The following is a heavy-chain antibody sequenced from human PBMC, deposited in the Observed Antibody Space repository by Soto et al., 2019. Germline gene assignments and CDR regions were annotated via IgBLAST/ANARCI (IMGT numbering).Heavy chain of an antibody. CDR1: GYPVTAYY. D-gene: IGHD3-3*01. V-gene: IGHV1-2*02. Sequence: QLHLVQSGAVVKKPGASVTVSCSASGYPVTAYYMHWVRQAPGRGLEWMGGINPATGAAKYTQTCRGGVTRTRDTSTSTVFMELSGLTSEDTAVFYCARGGGVGVAGSAAFDMWGQGTLVTVSS. CDR3: ARGGGVGVAGSAAFDM. J-gene: IGHJ3*02. CDR2: INPATGAA.